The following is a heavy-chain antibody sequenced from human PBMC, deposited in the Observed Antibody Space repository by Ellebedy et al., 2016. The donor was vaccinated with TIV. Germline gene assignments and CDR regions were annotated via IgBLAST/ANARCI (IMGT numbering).Heavy chain of an antibody. J-gene: IGHJ4*02. CDR1: GGSISSSSYY. Sequence: SETLSLXCTVSGGSISSSSYYWGWIRQPPGKGLEWIGKINHSGSTNYNPSLKSRVTISIDTSKNQFSLKLSSVTAADTAVYYCARGALTVTTKRLYFDSWGQGTLVTVSS. V-gene: IGHV4-39*07. CDR3: ARGALTVTTKRLYFDS. CDR2: INHSGST. D-gene: IGHD4-17*01.